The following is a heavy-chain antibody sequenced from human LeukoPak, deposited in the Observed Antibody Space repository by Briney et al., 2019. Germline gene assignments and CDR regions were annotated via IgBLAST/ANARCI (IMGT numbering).Heavy chain of an antibody. CDR3: ARAAHSGSLAPFDY. J-gene: IGHJ4*02. CDR1: GSSISNYY. V-gene: IGHV4-4*07. D-gene: IGHD1-26*01. Sequence: SETLSLTCIVSGSSISNYYWSWIRQPAGKGLEWIGRIYSSGSTNYNPSLKSRVTMSLDTSKNQFSLKLSSVTAADTAVYYCARAAHSGSLAPFDYWGQGTLVTVSS. CDR2: IYSSGST.